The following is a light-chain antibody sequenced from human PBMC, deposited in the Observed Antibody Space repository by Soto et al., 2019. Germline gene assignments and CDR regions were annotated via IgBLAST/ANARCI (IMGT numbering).Light chain of an antibody. V-gene: IGKV1-5*01. Sequence: DIQMTQSPSTLSASVGDXXXXXXXASQNISDWLAWYQQTPGKAPKLLIYDASSLESGVPSRFSGSGSGTEFTLTISSLQPDDFATYYCQQYNTYSWTFGQGTKVDIK. J-gene: IGKJ1*01. CDR2: DAS. CDR1: QNISDW. CDR3: QQYNTYSWT.